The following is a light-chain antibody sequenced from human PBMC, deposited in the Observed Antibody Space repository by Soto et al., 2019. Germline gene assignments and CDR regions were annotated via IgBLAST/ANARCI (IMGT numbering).Light chain of an antibody. V-gene: IGKV1-5*03. CDR2: KAS. Sequence: DIQMTQSPSTLSASVGDRVTITCRASQSISSWLAWYQQKPGTAPKLLIYKASTLQSGVPSRFSGSGSGTEFSLTIRSLQPDDSASYYCQQYNDNWTFGEGTKV. CDR1: QSISSW. J-gene: IGKJ1*01. CDR3: QQYNDNWT.